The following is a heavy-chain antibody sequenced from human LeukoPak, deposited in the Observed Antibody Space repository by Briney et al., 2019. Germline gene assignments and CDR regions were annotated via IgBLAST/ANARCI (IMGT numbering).Heavy chain of an antibody. J-gene: IGHJ4*02. D-gene: IGHD5-12*01. Sequence: GGSLRLSCAASGFTFDDYGMHWVRQAPGKGLVWVSRINSDGSSTSYADSVKGRFTISRDNAKNTLYLQMNSLRAEDTAVYFCARSRCRGYEQYYWGQGTLVTVSS. V-gene: IGHV3-74*01. CDR1: GFTFDDYG. CDR2: INSDGSST. CDR3: ARSRCRGYEQYY.